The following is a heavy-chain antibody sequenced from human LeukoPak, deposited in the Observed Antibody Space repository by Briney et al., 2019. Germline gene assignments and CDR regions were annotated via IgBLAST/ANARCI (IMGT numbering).Heavy chain of an antibody. D-gene: IGHD6-13*01. CDR1: GGAIRSYY. J-gene: IGHJ4*02. Sequence: PSETLSLTCTVSGGAIRSYYWSWIRQPPGKGLEWIGYIYYSGDTNYNPSLKSRVTMSVDTSKNQFSLILTSVPAADTAVYYCGRGKGSSWYTVDCWGQGTLVTVSS. CDR3: GRGKGSSWYTVDC. V-gene: IGHV4-59*01. CDR2: IYYSGDT.